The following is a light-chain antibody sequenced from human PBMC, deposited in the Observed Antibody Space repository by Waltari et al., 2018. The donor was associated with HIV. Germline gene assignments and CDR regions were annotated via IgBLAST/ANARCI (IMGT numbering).Light chain of an antibody. CDR1: ESISSW. CDR2: KAS. CDR3: QQYNYYPLT. V-gene: IGKV1-5*03. J-gene: IGKJ4*01. Sequence: DTQLTQSPATLSASIGARAPIVCRANESISSWLAWYQQRPALRPKLLIYKASVLDSGVSARFSGSGSGTEFALSISDLQTDDVATYFCQQYNYYPLTFGGGTKVEI.